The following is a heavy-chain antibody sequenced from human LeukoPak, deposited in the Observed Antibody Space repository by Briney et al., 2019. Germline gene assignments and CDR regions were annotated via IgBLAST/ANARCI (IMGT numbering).Heavy chain of an antibody. V-gene: IGHV1-2*06. CDR2: INPNSGGT. J-gene: IGHJ1*01. CDR1: GYTFTGYY. D-gene: IGHD3-22*01. CDR3: AIRLGYYDSSGYSQH. Sequence: ASVKVSCKASGYTFTGYYMHWVRQAPGQGLEWMGRINPNSGGTNYAQKFQGGVTMTRDTSISTAYMELSRLRSDGTAVYYCAIRLGYYDSSGYSQHWGQGTLVTVSS.